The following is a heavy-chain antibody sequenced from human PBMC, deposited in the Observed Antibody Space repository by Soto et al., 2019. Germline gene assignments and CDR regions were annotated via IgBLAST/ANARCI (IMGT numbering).Heavy chain of an antibody. CDR2: ISSSSSYT. J-gene: IGHJ4*02. V-gene: IGHV3-11*05. CDR3: ASHGGFGEPLVYYFDY. CDR1: GFTFSDYY. D-gene: IGHD3-10*01. Sequence: QVQLVESGGGLVKPGGSLRLSCAASGFTFSDYYMSWIRQAPGKGLEWVSYISSSSSYTNYADSVKGRFTISRDNAKNSLYLQMNSLRADDTAVYYCASHGGFGEPLVYYFDYWGQGTLVTVSS.